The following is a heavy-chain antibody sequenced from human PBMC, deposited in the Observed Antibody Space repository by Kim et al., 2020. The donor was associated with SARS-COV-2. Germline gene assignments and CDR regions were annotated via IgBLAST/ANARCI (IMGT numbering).Heavy chain of an antibody. D-gene: IGHD2-2*01. CDR2: INPSGGST. Sequence: ASVKVSCKASGYTFTSYYMHWVRQAPGQGLEWMGIINPSGGSTSYAQKFQGRVTMTRDTSTSTVYMERSSLRSEDTAVYYCARGRRPGGTSHRLFDPWGQGTLVTVSS. J-gene: IGHJ5*02. CDR1: GYTFTSYY. CDR3: ARGRRPGGTSHRLFDP. V-gene: IGHV1-46*01.